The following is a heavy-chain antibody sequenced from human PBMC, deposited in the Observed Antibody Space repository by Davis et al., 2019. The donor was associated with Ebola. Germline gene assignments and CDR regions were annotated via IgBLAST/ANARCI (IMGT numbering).Heavy chain of an antibody. Sequence: ESLKISCAASGFTFSSYSMNWVRQAPGKGLEWIGEINHSGSTNYNPSLKSRVIISVDTSKNQFSLKLSSVTAADTAVYYCARRRLWSGYYKALDYWGQGTLVTVSS. CDR3: ARRRLWSGYYKALDY. CDR1: GFTFSSYS. V-gene: IGHV4-34*01. J-gene: IGHJ4*02. CDR2: INHSGST. D-gene: IGHD3-3*01.